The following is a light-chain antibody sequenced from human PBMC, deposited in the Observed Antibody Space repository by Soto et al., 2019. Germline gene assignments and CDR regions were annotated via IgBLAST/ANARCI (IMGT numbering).Light chain of an antibody. Sequence: QSVLTQPPSVSEAPRQRVTISCSGSRSNIGNNAVSWYQQVPGKAPKLLVYYDDLVASGVPVRFSGSKSGTSASLAISGLQSEDEADYYCAAWDDRMNVFLFGGGTKVTVL. CDR3: AAWDDRMNVFL. J-gene: IGLJ2*01. CDR2: YDD. V-gene: IGLV1-36*01. CDR1: RSNIGNNA.